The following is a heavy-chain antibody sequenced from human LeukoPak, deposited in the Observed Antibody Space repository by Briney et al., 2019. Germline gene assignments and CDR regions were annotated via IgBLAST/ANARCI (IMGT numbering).Heavy chain of an antibody. CDR2: ISSSGSTI. J-gene: IGHJ4*02. Sequence: PGGSLRLSCAASGFTFSSYEMNWVRQAPGKGLEWVSYISSSGSTIYYADSVKGRFTISRDNAKNSLYLQMNSLRAEDTAVYYCARELLSYSSSWYDYWGQGTLVTVSS. CDR1: GFTFSSYE. D-gene: IGHD6-13*01. V-gene: IGHV3-48*03. CDR3: ARELLSYSSSWYDY.